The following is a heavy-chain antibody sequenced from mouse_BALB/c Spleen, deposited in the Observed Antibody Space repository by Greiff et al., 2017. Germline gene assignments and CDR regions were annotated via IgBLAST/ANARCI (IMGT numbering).Heavy chain of an antibody. V-gene: IGHV1-80*01. J-gene: IGHJ2*01. CDR1: GYAFSSYW. D-gene: IGHD2-3*01. CDR2: IYPGDGDT. CDR3: ARFGYYVNYCDY. Sequence: VQLQQSGAELVRPGSSVKISCKASGYAFSSYWMNWVKQRPGQGLEWIGQIYPGDGDTNYNGKFKGKATQTADKSYRTVYMQISSLTSEDSAVYVCARFGYYVNYCDYWGQGTTLTVSS.